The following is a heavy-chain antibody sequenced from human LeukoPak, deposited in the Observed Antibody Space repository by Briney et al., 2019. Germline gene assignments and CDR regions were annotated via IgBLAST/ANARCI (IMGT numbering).Heavy chain of an antibody. J-gene: IGHJ4*02. CDR2: ISWNSGSI. Sequence: PGGSLRLSCAASGFTFDDYAMHWVRQAPGKGLEWVSGISWNSGSIGYADSVKGRFTISRDNAKNSLYLQMNSLRAEDTAVYYCARTVQYYFDYWGQGTLVTVSS. CDR1: GFTFDDYA. V-gene: IGHV3-9*01. CDR3: ARTVQYYFDY.